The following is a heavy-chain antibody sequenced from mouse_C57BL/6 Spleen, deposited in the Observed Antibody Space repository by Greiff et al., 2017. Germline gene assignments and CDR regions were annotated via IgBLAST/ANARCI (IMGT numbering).Heavy chain of an antibody. Sequence: ESGPGLVKPSQSLSLTCSVTGYSITSGYYWNWIRQFPGNKLEWMGYISYDGSNNYNPSLKNRISITRDTSKNQFFLKLNSVTTEDTATYYCARAGYSTSYYFDYWGQGTTRTVSS. CDR3: ARAGYSTSYYFDY. D-gene: IGHD2-5*01. CDR2: ISYDGSN. V-gene: IGHV3-6*01. J-gene: IGHJ2*01. CDR1: GYSITSGYY.